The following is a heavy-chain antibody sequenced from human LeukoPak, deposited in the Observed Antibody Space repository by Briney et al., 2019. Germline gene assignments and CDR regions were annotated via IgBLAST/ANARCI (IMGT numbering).Heavy chain of an antibody. Sequence: SGRSLRLSCAASGFTFSSYAMHWVRQAPGKGLEWVAVISYDGSNKYYADSVKGRFTISRDNSKNTLYLQMNSLRAEDTAVYYCARDRVRIQLWPDAFGIWGQGTMVTVSS. J-gene: IGHJ3*02. D-gene: IGHD5-18*01. CDR2: ISYDGSNK. CDR3: ARDRVRIQLWPDAFGI. CDR1: GFTFSSYA. V-gene: IGHV3-30-3*01.